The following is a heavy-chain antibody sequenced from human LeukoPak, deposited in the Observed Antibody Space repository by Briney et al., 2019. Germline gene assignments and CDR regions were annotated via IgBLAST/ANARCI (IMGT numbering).Heavy chain of an antibody. D-gene: IGHD4-23*01. V-gene: IGHV3-23*01. Sequence: GGSLRLSCAASGFTVSSNYMSWVRQAPGKGLEWVSAISGSGGSTYYADSVKGRFTISRDNSKNTLYLQMNSLRAEDTAVYYCAKKSPYGGTAYWGQGTLVTVSS. CDR2: ISGSGGST. CDR3: AKKSPYGGTAY. J-gene: IGHJ4*02. CDR1: GFTVSSNY.